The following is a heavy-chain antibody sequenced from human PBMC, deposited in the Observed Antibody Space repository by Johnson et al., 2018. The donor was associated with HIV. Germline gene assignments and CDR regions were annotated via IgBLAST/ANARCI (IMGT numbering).Heavy chain of an antibody. CDR1: GFTVSSNY. D-gene: IGHD1-7*01. CDR2: IYSGGSK. V-gene: IGHV3-66*01. Sequence: EKLVESGGGLVQPGGSLRLSCAVSGFTVSSNYMSWVRQAPGKGLEWVSVIYSGGSKYYADSVKGRFTISRDNYKNTLHLQMNSLRAEDTAVYYCANYAGLGAFDIWGQGTMVTVSS. J-gene: IGHJ3*02. CDR3: ANYAGLGAFDI.